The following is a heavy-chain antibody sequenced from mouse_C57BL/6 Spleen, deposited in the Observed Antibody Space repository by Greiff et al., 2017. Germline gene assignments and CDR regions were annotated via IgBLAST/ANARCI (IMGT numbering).Heavy chain of an antibody. CDR3: AATTVVATRYFDV. Sequence: VQLQQSGGDLVKPGGSLKLSCAASGFTFSSYGMSWVRQTPDKRLEWVATISSGGSYTYYPDSVKGRFTISRDNAKNTLYLQMSSLKSEDTAMYYCAATTVVATRYFDVWGTGTTVTVSS. CDR1: GFTFSSYG. CDR2: ISSGGSYT. D-gene: IGHD1-1*01. V-gene: IGHV5-6*01. J-gene: IGHJ1*03.